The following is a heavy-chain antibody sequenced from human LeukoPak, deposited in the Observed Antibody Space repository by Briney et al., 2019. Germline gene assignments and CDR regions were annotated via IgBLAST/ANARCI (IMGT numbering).Heavy chain of an antibody. Sequence: PGGTLRLSCAASGFTFSSYGVSWVRQAPGKGLEWVSGISGSGHRTYYADSLKGRFTISRDNAKNSLYLQMNSLRAEDTAVYYCARGQIYYDSSGFDYWGQGTLVTVSS. CDR2: ISGSGHRT. J-gene: IGHJ4*02. V-gene: IGHV3-23*01. CDR1: GFTFSSYG. D-gene: IGHD3-22*01. CDR3: ARGQIYYDSSGFDY.